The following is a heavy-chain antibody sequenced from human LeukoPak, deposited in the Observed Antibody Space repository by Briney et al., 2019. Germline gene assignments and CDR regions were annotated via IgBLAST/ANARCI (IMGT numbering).Heavy chain of an antibody. D-gene: IGHD3-10*01. CDR3: ARGRPDGSGSYYKFDP. V-gene: IGHV4-39*01. J-gene: IGHJ5*02. CDR1: GGSISSDRYY. CDR2: IYYSGRT. Sequence: SETLSLTCAVSGGSISSDRYYWGWIRQPPGKGLEWIGSIYYSGRTYYNPSLKSRVTISVDTSKNQFSLKLSSVTAADTAVYYCARGRPDGSGSYYKFDPWGQGTLVTVSS.